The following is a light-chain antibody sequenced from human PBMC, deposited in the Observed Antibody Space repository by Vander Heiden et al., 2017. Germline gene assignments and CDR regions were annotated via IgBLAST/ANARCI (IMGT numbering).Light chain of an antibody. CDR1: QSVRSRY. Sequence: EIVLTQSPGTLSLSPGESATLSCRASQSVRSRYLAWYQQKPGQAPRLLIYGAFTRATGIPDRFSGSGCGTDFTLTITRLEPEDFALYYCQQYSDSPYTFGQGAKLEIK. CDR3: QQYSDSPYT. V-gene: IGKV3-20*01. J-gene: IGKJ2*01. CDR2: GAF.